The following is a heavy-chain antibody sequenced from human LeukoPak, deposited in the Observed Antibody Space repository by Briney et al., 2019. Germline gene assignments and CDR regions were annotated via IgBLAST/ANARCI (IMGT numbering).Heavy chain of an antibody. CDR1: GGSISSSSHY. CDR3: ARDRGARDAFDL. D-gene: IGHD3-10*01. J-gene: IGHJ3*01. Sequence: SGTLSLTCTVSGGSISSSSHYWGWIRQPPGKGLEWIGSMYYSGGTYNNPSLKSRVTISVDTSKNQFSLKLSSVTVADAAVYYCARDRGARDAFDLWGQGTLVTVSS. CDR2: MYYSGGT. V-gene: IGHV4-39*01.